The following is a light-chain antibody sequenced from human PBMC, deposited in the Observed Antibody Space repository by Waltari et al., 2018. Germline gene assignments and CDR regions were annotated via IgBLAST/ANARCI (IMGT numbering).Light chain of an antibody. V-gene: IGKV3-15*01. CDR1: RSFSSH. Sequence: EIVMTQSPATLSVSPGERVTLSCRASRSFSSHLAWYQQKPGQAPRLLISGTSTRATGIPARFSGSGSGTEFTLTVSGLQSEDFAVYYCQQYNNRPYTFGQGTKLEI. CDR3: QQYNNRPYT. CDR2: GTS. J-gene: IGKJ2*01.